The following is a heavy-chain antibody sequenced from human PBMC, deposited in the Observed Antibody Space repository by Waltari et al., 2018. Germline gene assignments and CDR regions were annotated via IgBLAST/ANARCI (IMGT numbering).Heavy chain of an antibody. Sequence: QVQLQESGPGLVKPSETLSLTCTVSGGSISSYYWSWIRQPAGKGLEWIGRIYTSGSTNYNPSLNSHVTRSVDTSKNQFSLNLSSVTAADTAVYYCAGVQTWKAGFDYWGQGTLVTVSS. CDR2: IYTSGST. D-gene: IGHD1-1*01. V-gene: IGHV4-4*07. CDR1: GGSISSYY. CDR3: AGVQTWKAGFDY. J-gene: IGHJ4*02.